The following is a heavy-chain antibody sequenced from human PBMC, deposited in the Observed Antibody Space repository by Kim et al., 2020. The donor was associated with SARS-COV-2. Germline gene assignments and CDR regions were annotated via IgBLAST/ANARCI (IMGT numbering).Heavy chain of an antibody. J-gene: IGHJ6*02. V-gene: IGHV4-59*01. D-gene: IGHD6-13*01. CDR3: ARDLAAAGTPYYYYGMDV. Sequence: RRVTISVNTSKNQFSLKLSSVTAADTAVYYCARDLAAAGTPYYYYGMDVWGQGTTVTVSS.